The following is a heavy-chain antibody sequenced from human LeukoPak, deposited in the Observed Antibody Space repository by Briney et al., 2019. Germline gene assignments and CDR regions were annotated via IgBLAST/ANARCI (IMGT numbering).Heavy chain of an antibody. CDR3: ARGPPTRVVVVTTGDFDY. CDR2: INPNSGVT. Sequence: ASVKVSCKASGYTFTGYYIHWVRQAPGQGLERMGWINPNSGVTNYAQKFQGRVTVTRDTSISTAYMELRRLRSDDRAVYYCARGPPTRVVVVTTGDFDYWGQGTLVTVSS. J-gene: IGHJ4*02. D-gene: IGHD3-22*01. CDR1: GYTFTGYY. V-gene: IGHV1-2*02.